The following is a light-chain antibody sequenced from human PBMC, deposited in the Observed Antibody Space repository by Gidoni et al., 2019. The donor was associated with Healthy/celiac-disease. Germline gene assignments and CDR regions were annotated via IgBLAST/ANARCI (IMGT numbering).Light chain of an antibody. J-gene: IGKJ2*01. V-gene: IGKV3-20*01. CDR3: QQYGSSPPYT. CDR1: QSVSSSY. CDR2: GAS. Sequence: EIVLTQSPGTLSLSPGERDTLSCRASQSVSSSYFAWYQQKPGQAPRLLIYGASSRATGIPDRFSGSGSGTDFTLTISRLEPEDFAVYYCQQYGSSPPYTFGQGTKLEIK.